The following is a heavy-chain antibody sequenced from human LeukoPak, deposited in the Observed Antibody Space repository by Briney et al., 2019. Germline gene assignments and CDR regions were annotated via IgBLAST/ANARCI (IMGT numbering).Heavy chain of an antibody. V-gene: IGHV1-8*02. CDR1: GGTFSSYA. D-gene: IGHD2-15*01. Sequence: ASVKVSCKASGGTFSSYAISWVRQATGQGLEWMGWMNPNSGNTGYAQKFQGRVTMTRNTSISTAYMELSSLRSEDTAVYYCARRGPAATRPYYYYYYGMDVWGQGATVTVSS. J-gene: IGHJ6*02. CDR2: MNPNSGNT. CDR3: ARRGPAATRPYYYYYYGMDV.